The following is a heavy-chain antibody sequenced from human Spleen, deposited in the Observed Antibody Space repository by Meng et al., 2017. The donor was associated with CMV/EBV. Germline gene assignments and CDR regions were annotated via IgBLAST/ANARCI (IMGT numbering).Heavy chain of an antibody. D-gene: IGHD1-26*01. CDR1: GGSVSGGSDC. V-gene: IGHV4-61*01. CDR2: IYYSGST. J-gene: IGHJ4*02. Sequence: VSGGSVSGGSDCWTGIRQHPGEGLEWIGYIYYSGSTKYNPSLKSRLTISLDTSKNQFSLKLTSVTAADTAIYFCARIKNSGSFYDYWGQGTLVTVSS. CDR3: ARIKNSGSFYDY.